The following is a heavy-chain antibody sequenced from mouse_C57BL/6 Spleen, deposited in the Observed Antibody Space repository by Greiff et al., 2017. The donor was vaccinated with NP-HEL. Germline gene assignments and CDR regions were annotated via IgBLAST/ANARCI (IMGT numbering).Heavy chain of an antibody. J-gene: IGHJ3*01. CDR3: ARGGGSPY. CDR1: GYSFTGYY. Sequence: EVQLQQSGPELVKPGASVKISCKASGYSFTGYYMNWVKQSPEKSLEWIGEINPSTGGTTYNQKFKAKATLTVDKSSSTAYMQLKSLTSEDSAVYYCARGGGSPYWGQGTLVTVSA. CDR2: INPSTGGT. V-gene: IGHV1-42*01. D-gene: IGHD1-1*02.